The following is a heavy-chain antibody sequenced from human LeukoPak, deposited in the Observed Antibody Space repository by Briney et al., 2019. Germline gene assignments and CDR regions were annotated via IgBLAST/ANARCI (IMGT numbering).Heavy chain of an antibody. CDR3: ARLDTAMAPLDY. V-gene: IGHV4-39*01. Sequence: NPSETLSLTCTVSGGSISSSSYYWGWIRQPPGKGLEWIGSIYYSGSTYYNPSLKSRVTVSVDTSKNQFSLKLSSVTAADTAVYNCARLDTAMAPLDYWGQGTLVTVSS. CDR1: GGSISSSSYY. D-gene: IGHD5-18*01. CDR2: IYYSGST. J-gene: IGHJ4*02.